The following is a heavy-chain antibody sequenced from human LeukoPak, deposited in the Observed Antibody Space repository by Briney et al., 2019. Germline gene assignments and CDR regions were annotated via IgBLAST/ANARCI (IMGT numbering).Heavy chain of an antibody. CDR3: ARETRHYYDGTDYYYYIDY. V-gene: IGHV4-4*07. CDR2: IYTSGST. Sequence: PSETLSLTCTVSGGSISSYYWSWIRQPAGKGLEWIGRIYTSGSTYYNPSLKSRVTMSVDTSNNLFSLRLSSVTAADTAVYYCARETRHYYDGTDYYYYIDYWGQGTLVTVSS. D-gene: IGHD3-22*01. CDR1: GGSISSYY. J-gene: IGHJ4*02.